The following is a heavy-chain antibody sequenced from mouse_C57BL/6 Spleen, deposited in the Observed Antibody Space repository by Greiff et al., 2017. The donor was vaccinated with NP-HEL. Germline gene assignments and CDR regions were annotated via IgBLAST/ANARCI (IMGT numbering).Heavy chain of an antibody. D-gene: IGHD1-1*01. CDR1: GYTFTSYW. Sequence: QVQLKQSGAELAKPGASVKLSCKASGYTFTSYWMHWVKQRPGQGLEWIGYINPRSGYTKYNQKFKDKATLTADKSSSTAYMQLSSLTYEDSAVYYCARSTVVSQDYAMDYWGQGTSVTVSS. V-gene: IGHV1-7*01. CDR2: INPRSGYT. CDR3: ARSTVVSQDYAMDY. J-gene: IGHJ4*01.